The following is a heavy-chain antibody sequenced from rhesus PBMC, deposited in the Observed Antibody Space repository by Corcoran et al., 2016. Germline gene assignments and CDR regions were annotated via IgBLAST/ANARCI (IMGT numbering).Heavy chain of an antibody. V-gene: IGHV4S7*01. CDR2: IYSSNGNT. CDR1: GYSLSSGYY. CDR3: ARTTVAATLDY. J-gene: IGHJ4*01. Sequence: QVQLQESGPGLVKPSETLSLTCAVSGYSLSSGYYWSWPRQPPGKGLEWIGSIYSSNGNTYYNPSLKSRVTISTDTSKNQFSLKLSSVTAADTAVYYCARTTVAATLDYWGQGVLVTVSS. D-gene: IGHD4-29*01.